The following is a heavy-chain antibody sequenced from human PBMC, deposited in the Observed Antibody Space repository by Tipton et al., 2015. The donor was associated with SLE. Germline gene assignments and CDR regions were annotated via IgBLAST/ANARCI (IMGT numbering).Heavy chain of an antibody. CDR2: INTNTGSP. J-gene: IGHJ4*02. CDR1: GYSFTSYS. V-gene: IGHV7-4-1*01. Sequence: QSGPEVKEPGASVRVSCKTSGYSFTSYSINWVRQAPGQGLQWMGWINTNTGSPTYAQGFTGRFVFSLDTSVSTANLQIASLKAEDTAVYYCARDLYDTSGYYLHYWGQGTLVTVSS. CDR3: ARDLYDTSGYYLHY. D-gene: IGHD3-22*01.